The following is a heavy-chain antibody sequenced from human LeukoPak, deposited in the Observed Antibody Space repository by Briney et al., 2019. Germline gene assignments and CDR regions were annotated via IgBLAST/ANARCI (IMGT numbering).Heavy chain of an antibody. CDR3: ARAIYSNYMYYFDY. CDR2: IYYSGNT. V-gene: IGHV4-59*01. CDR1: GGSFSGYY. D-gene: IGHD4-11*01. J-gene: IGHJ4*02. Sequence: SETLSLTCAVYGGSFSGYYWSWIRQPPGKGLEWIGYIYYSGNTNYNPSLKSRVTISVDTSKNQFSLKLSSVTAADTAVYYCARAIYSNYMYYFDYWGQGTLVTVSS.